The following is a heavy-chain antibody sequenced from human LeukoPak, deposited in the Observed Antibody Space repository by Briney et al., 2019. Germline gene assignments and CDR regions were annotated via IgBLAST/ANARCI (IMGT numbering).Heavy chain of an antibody. J-gene: IGHJ6*03. CDR3: ARALIYDFWSGYFSPNNYYYYYYMDV. D-gene: IGHD3-3*01. CDR1: GFTFSRYW. V-gene: IGHV3-74*01. Sequence: GGSLRLSCAASGFTFSRYWMHWVRQAPGKGLVWVSRINSDGSSTSYADSVKGRFTISRDNAKNTLYLQMNSLRAEDTAVYYCARALIYDFWSGYFSPNNYYYYYYMDVWGKGTTVTVSS. CDR2: INSDGSST.